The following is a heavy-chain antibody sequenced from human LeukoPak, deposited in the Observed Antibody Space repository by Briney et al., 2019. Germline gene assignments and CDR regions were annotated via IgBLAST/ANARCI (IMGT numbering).Heavy chain of an antibody. V-gene: IGHV5-51*01. CDR3: ARSPRVELDLPFDY. CDR1: GYSFTSYW. Sequence: GGSLKISFKGSGYSFTSYWIGWGRPMPGKGLEWVGIIYPGDSDTRYSPSFQGQVTISADKSISTAYLQWSSLKASDTAMYYCARSPRVELDLPFDYWGQGTLVTVSS. D-gene: IGHD6-13*01. J-gene: IGHJ4*02. CDR2: IYPGDSDT.